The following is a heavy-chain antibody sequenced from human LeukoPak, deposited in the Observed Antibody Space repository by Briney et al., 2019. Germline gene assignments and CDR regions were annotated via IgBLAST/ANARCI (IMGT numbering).Heavy chain of an antibody. V-gene: IGHV1-46*01. CDR3: ARQQWLVRYFDY. J-gene: IGHJ4*02. CDR2: INPSGGST. D-gene: IGHD6-19*01. CDR1: GYTFTGYY. Sequence: ASVKVSCKASGYTFTGYYMHWVRQAPGQGLEWMGIINPSGGSTSYAQKFQGRVTMTGDMSTSTVYMELSSLRSEDTAVYYCARQQWLVRYFDYWGQGTLVTVSS.